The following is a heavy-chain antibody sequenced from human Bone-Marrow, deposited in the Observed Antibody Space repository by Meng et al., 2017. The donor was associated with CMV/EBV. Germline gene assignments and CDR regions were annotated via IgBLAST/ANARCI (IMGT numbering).Heavy chain of an antibody. Sequence: KVSCKGSGYSFTSYWIGWVRQMPGKGLEWMGIIYPGDSDTRYSPSFQGQVTISADKSISTAYLQWSSLKASDTAMYYCASPSGGTYYGMDVWGQGTTVTVSS. CDR2: IYPGDSDT. CDR3: ASPSGGTYYGMDV. D-gene: IGHD1-26*01. J-gene: IGHJ6*02. CDR1: GYSFTSYW. V-gene: IGHV5-51*01.